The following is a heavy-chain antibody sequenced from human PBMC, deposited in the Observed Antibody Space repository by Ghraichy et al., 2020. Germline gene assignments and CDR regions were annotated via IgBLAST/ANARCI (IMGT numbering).Heavy chain of an antibody. CDR3: ARVVPAAMVSYKNWFDP. D-gene: IGHD2-2*01. J-gene: IGHJ5*02. V-gene: IGHV4-39*07. Sequence: SETLSLTCTVSGGSISSSSYYWGWIRQPPGKGLEWIGSIYYSGSTYYNPSLKSRVTISVDTSKNQFSLKLSSVTAADTAVYYCARVVPAAMVSYKNWFDPWGQGTLVTVSS. CDR2: IYYSGST. CDR1: GGSISSSSYY.